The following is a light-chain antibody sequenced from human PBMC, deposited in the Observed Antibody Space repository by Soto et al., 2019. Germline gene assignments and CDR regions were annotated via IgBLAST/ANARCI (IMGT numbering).Light chain of an antibody. J-gene: IGKJ1*01. V-gene: IGKV2-30*01. Sequence: DVVMTQSPLSLSVTLGQPASISCRSSQGLVYSDGNTFLNWFHQRPGQSPRRLIYQVSNRDSGVPDRFSGSGSGTDYTLTISRVEAEDFGIYYCVQGTHWPWTFGQGTKVEIK. CDR3: VQGTHWPWT. CDR1: QGLVYSDGNTF. CDR2: QVS.